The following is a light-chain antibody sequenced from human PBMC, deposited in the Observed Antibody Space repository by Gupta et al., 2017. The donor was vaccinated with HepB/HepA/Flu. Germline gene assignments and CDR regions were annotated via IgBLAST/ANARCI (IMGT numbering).Light chain of an antibody. CDR1: QTVSSN. Sequence: EKVMTQSPVTLSVSPGERATLSCRASQTVSSNLAWYQQKPGQAPRLLIFGASTRATGIPARFSGSGSGTEFTRTISSLQSEEFAVYYCQQYNNWPYTFGQGAKLEIK. CDR3: QQYNNWPYT. J-gene: IGKJ2*01. CDR2: GAS. V-gene: IGKV3-15*01.